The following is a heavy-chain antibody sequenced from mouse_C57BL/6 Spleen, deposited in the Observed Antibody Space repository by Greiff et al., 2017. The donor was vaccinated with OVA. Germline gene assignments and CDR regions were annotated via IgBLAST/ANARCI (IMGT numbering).Heavy chain of an antibody. J-gene: IGHJ2*01. Sequence: EVKLVESGGGLVQPGGSLSLSCAASGFTFTDYYMSWVRQPPGKALEWLGFIRNKANGYTTAYSASVKGRFTISRDNSQSILYLQMHALSTEDSATYYCARRYGSSYAFDYWGQGTTLTVSS. CDR2: IRNKANGYTT. CDR1: GFTFTDYY. D-gene: IGHD1-1*01. CDR3: ARRYGSSYAFDY. V-gene: IGHV7-3*01.